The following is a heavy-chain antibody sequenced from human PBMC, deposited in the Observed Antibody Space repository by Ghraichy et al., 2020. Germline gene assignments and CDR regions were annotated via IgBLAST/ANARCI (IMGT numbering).Heavy chain of an antibody. CDR3: AATYDSSGYYGDGYYYYGMDV. D-gene: IGHD3-22*01. CDR2: IYYSGST. Sequence: SQTLSLTCTVSGGSISSSSYYWGWIRQPPGKGLEWIGSIYYSGSTYYNPSLKSRVTISVDTSKNQFSLKLSSVTAADTAVYYCAATYDSSGYYGDGYYYYGMDVWGQGTTVTVSS. CDR1: GGSISSSSYY. V-gene: IGHV4-39*01. J-gene: IGHJ6*02.